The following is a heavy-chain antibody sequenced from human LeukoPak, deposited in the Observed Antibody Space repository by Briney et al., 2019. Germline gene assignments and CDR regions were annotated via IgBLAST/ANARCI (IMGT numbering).Heavy chain of an antibody. CDR2: IYYSGST. J-gene: IGHJ4*02. Sequence: PSETLSLTCTVSGGSISSYYWSWIRQPPGKGLEWIGYIYYSGSTNYSPSLKSRVTMSVDTSKTQFSLRLSSVTAADTAVYYCARGPDTRGYSYYFDYWGQGTLVSVSS. CDR3: ARGPDTRGYSYYFDY. D-gene: IGHD5-18*01. CDR1: GGSISSYY. V-gene: IGHV4-59*08.